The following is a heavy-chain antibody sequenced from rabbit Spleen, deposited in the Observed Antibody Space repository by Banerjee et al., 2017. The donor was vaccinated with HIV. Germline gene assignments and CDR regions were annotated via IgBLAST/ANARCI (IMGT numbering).Heavy chain of an antibody. D-gene: IGHD1-1*01. J-gene: IGHJ6*01. CDR3: ARDTATSFSSYGMDL. CDR1: GVSFSMISY. V-gene: IGHV1S40*01. CDR2: IDAGSSGFT. Sequence: QSLEESGGDLVKPGASLTLTCTASGVSFSMISYMCWVRQAPGKGLEWIACIDAGSSGFTYFATWAKGRFAISKTSSTTVTLQMTSLTAADTATYFCARDTATSFSSYGMDLWGPGTLVTVS.